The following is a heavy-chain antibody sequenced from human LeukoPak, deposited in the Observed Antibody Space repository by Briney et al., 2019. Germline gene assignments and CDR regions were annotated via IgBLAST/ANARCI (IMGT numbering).Heavy chain of an antibody. D-gene: IGHD6-19*01. CDR3: VRGHGGC. V-gene: IGHV4-61*01. CDR1: GGSVSSSIYH. J-gene: IGHJ4*02. CDR2: TYNGGST. Sequence: SETLSLTCTVSGGSVSSSIYHWFWIRQPPGKGLEWIGFTYNGGSTYYNPSLKSRVTVSVDMAKNQFSLKVMSVTAADTAVYYCVRGHGGCWGQGTLVTVSS.